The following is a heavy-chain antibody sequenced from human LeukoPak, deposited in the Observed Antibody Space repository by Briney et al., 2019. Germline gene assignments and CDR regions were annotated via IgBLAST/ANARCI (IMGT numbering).Heavy chain of an antibody. CDR1: GFTFSSYW. J-gene: IGHJ4*02. Sequence: GGSLRLSCAASGFTFSSYWMSWVRQAPGKGLEWVANIKQDGSEKYYVDSVKGRFTISRDNAKNSLYLQMNSLRAEDTAVYYCARDKSYYDYVWGSYRPFDYWGQGTLVTVSS. D-gene: IGHD3-16*02. CDR2: IKQDGSEK. CDR3: ARDKSYYDYVWGSYRPFDY. V-gene: IGHV3-7*01.